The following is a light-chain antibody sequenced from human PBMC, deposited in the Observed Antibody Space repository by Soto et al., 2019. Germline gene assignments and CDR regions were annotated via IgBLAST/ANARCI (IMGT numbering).Light chain of an antibody. CDR1: QSVISSY. V-gene: IGKV3-20*01. CDR2: GAS. CDR3: QQYASSPGT. Sequence: EILLTQSPGTLSLSPGEGATLSCRASQSVISSYLAWYQQKPGQAPRLLIYGASSRATGIPDRFSGSGSGTAFSLTISRREPEDFAVYYCQQYASSPGTFGQGTKVEIK. J-gene: IGKJ1*01.